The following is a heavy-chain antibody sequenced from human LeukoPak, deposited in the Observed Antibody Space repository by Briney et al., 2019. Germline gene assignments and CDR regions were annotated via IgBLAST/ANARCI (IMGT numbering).Heavy chain of an antibody. V-gene: IGHV3-11*06. CDR2: ISSSSSYT. CDR1: GFTFSDYY. CDR3: ARIGNDILTGYLSYYYGTDV. Sequence: GGSLRLSCAASGFTFSDYYMSWIRQAPGKGLEWVSYISSSSSYTNYADSVKGRFTLSRDNAKNSLYLQMNSLRAEDTAVYYCARIGNDILTGYLSYYYGTDVWGKGTTVTVSS. D-gene: IGHD3-9*01. J-gene: IGHJ6*04.